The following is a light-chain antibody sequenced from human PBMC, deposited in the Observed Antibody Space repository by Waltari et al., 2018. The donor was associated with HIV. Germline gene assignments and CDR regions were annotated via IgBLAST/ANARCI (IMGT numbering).Light chain of an antibody. CDR1: QSISSW. CDR3: QQYNSYSRA. CDR2: KAS. J-gene: IGKJ1*01. V-gene: IGKV1-5*03. Sequence: DIQMPQSPSTLSASVGDSVIITCRASQSISSWLAWYQQKPGKAPKLLIYKASTLKSGVASRFSGSGSGTEFTLTISSLQPDDFATYYCQQYNSYSRAFGQGTKVEI.